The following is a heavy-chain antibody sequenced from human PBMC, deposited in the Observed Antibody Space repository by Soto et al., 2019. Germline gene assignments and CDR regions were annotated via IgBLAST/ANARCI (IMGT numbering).Heavy chain of an antibody. V-gene: IGHV4-39*01. CDR2: FFYNGNT. CDR1: GDSISRSTYY. J-gene: IGHJ4*02. Sequence: PSETLSLTCSVSGDSISRSTYYWGWMRQPPGKVLEWIASFFYNGNTYYNPSLKSRVTIFLDTSNNQFSLKLSSVTASYTAVYYCTRRHGPDIDGYYWGPGIQVTVSS. D-gene: IGHD6-25*01. CDR3: TRRHGPDIDGYY.